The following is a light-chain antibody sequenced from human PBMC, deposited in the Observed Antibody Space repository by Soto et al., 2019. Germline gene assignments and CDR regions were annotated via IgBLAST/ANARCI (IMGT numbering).Light chain of an antibody. J-gene: IGKJ3*01. CDR3: QQYGSSRFT. V-gene: IGKV3-20*01. CDR1: QSISSSY. CDR2: GAS. Sequence: ENVLTQSPGPLSLSPGGRATLSCRASQSISSSYLAWYQQKPGQAPRLLVYGASSRATGTPDRFSGSGSGTDFTLTISRLEPEDFAVYYCQQYGSSRFTFGPGTKVDIK.